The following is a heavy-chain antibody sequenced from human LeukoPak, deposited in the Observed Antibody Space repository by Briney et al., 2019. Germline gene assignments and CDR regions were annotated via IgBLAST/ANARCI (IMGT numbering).Heavy chain of an antibody. CDR3: ARRGLMVRGVISLDAFDI. V-gene: IGHV1-46*01. D-gene: IGHD3-10*01. CDR1: GYTFTSYY. CDR2: INPSGGST. J-gene: IGHJ3*02. Sequence: GASVKVSCKASGYTFTSYYMHWVRQAPGQGLEWMGIINPSGGSTSHAQKFQGRVTMTRDTSTSTVYMELSSLRSEDTAVYYCARRGLMVRGVISLDAFDIWGQGTMVTVSS.